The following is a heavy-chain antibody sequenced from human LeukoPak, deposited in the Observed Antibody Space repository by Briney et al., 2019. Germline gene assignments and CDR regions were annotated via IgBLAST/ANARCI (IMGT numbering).Heavy chain of an antibody. D-gene: IGHD6-6*01. CDR2: RSIYNGNT. V-gene: IGHV1-18*01. CDR1: GYDFINYG. CDR3: ARGGPFPSSSSSREYYLDY. Sequence: GDSVKVSCKASGYDFINYGISWVRQAPGQGLEWMGWRSIYNGNTDYKLQGRVTMTTDTSTSTAYMELRSLRSDDTAVYYCARGGPFPSSSSSREYYLDYWGQGTLVTVSP. J-gene: IGHJ4*02.